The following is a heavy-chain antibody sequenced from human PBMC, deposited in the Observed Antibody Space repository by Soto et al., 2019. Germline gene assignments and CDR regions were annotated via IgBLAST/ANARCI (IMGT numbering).Heavy chain of an antibody. CDR2: IIPIFGTA. CDR1: GGTFSSYA. V-gene: IGHV1-69*12. CDR3: ASDNRGSYYFDY. D-gene: IGHD1-26*01. J-gene: IGHJ4*02. Sequence: QVQLVQSGAEVTKPGSSVKVSCKASGGTFSSYAISWVRQAPGQGLEWMGGIIPIFGTAHYAQNFQGRVTIPADESTSTAYMELSSLTSADTAVYYCASDNRGSYYFDYWGQGTLVTVSS.